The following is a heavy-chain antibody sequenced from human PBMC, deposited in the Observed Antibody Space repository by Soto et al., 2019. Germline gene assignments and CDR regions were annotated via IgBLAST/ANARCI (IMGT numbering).Heavy chain of an antibody. CDR1: GGTFSSYA. J-gene: IGHJ6*02. CDR2: IIPIFGTA. V-gene: IGHV1-69*13. D-gene: IGHD2-2*02. CDR3: ASSRVGYCSSTSCYTNYGIDV. Sequence: SVKVSCKASGGTFSSYAISWVRQAPGQGLEWMGGIIPIFGTANYAQKFQGRVTITADESTSTAYMELSSLRSEDTAVYYCASSRVGYCSSTSCYTNYGIDVWGQGTTVTVSS.